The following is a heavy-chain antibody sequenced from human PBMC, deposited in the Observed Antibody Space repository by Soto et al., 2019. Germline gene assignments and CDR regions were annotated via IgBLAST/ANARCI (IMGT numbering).Heavy chain of an antibody. D-gene: IGHD3-3*01. J-gene: IGHJ6*02. CDR1: GFTFGDYA. Sequence: GGSLRLSCTVSGFTFGDYAMSWSRQAPGKGLEWVGVIRSKAYGGTTDYAASVKGRFTILRDDSKSIAYLQISSLQTEDTGVYYCTKYTHVSRYSYFGMDVWGHGTTVTVSS. V-gene: IGHV3-49*03. CDR3: TKYTHVSRYSYFGMDV. CDR2: IRSKAYGGTT.